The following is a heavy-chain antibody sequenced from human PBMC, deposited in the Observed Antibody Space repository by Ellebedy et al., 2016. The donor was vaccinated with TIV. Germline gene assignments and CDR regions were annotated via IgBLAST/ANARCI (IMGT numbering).Heavy chain of an antibody. D-gene: IGHD2/OR15-2a*01. CDR3: AKGSYKIVSGLDY. Sequence: GESLEISCAASGFTFSNYGMHWVRQAPGKGLEWVAVISYDGSKKNYADSVKGRFTISRDNSKNTLYLQMNSLRAEDTAVYYCAKGSYKIVSGLDYWGQGTLVTVSS. V-gene: IGHV3-30*18. J-gene: IGHJ4*02. CDR2: ISYDGSKK. CDR1: GFTFSNYG.